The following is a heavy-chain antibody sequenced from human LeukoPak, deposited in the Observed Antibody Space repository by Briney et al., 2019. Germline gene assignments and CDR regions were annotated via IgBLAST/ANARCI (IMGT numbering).Heavy chain of an antibody. Sequence: ASVKVPCKASGYTVTSYGISWVRQAPGQGLEWMGWISAYNGNTNYAQKLQGRVTMTTDTSTSTAYMELRSLRSDDTAVYYCARETYYDILTGYYNPYYFDYWGQGTLVTVSS. D-gene: IGHD3-9*01. J-gene: IGHJ4*02. CDR2: ISAYNGNT. CDR1: GYTVTSYG. V-gene: IGHV1-18*01. CDR3: ARETYYDILTGYYNPYYFDY.